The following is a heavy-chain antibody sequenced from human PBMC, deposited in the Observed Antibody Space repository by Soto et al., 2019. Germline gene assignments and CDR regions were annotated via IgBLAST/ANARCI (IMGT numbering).Heavy chain of an antibody. CDR2: ISAYNGNT. J-gene: IGHJ4*02. V-gene: IGHV1-18*01. CDR1: GYTFTSYG. CDR3: AGDPGFSGSYYPWYFDY. D-gene: IGHD1-26*01. Sequence: GASVKVSCKASGYTFTSYGISWVRQAPGQGLEWMGWISAYNGNTNYAQKLQGRVTMTTDTSTSTAYMELRSLRSDDTAVYYCAGDPGFSGSYYPWYFDYWGQGTLVTVSS.